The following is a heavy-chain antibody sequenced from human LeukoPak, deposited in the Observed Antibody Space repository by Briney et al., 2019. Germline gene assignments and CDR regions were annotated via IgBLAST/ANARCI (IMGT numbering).Heavy chain of an antibody. CDR3: ARNNSNGFDF. D-gene: IGHD6-19*01. J-gene: IGHJ4*02. CDR1: GYSISGGYY. Sequence: PSETLSLTCTVPGYSISGGYYWGWIRQPPGKGLEWIGTTFQSVSTYYNPSLKSRVTTSVDTSKNQFSLKLSSVTAADTAVYYCARNNSNGFDFWSPGTLVTVSS. CDR2: TFQSVST. V-gene: IGHV4-38-2*02.